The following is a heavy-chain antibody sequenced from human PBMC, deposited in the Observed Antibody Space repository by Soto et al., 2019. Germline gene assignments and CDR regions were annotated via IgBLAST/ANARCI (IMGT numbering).Heavy chain of an antibody. D-gene: IGHD5-12*01. CDR2: IYYSGIT. J-gene: IGHJ4*02. V-gene: IGHV4-59*01. Sequence: ETLSLTCTVSGDSISPNYWSWIRQTSGQGLEWIGYIYYSGITNYNPSLKSRVTVSVDTSKNQFSRQLSSVTAADTALYYCASGREYRSAGYLVSLAQGTLVAVSS. CDR1: GDSISPNY. CDR3: ASGREYRSAGYLVS.